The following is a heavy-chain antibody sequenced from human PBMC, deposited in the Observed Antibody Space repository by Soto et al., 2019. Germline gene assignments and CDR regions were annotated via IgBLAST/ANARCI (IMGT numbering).Heavy chain of an antibody. CDR1: GYTFTDYY. CDR2: INPTNSGT. Sequence: QVQLVQSGAEVKKPGASVKVSCKASGYTFTDYYIHWVRQAPGQGLQWLGWINPTNSGTRYARSFQGRVTVTRDTSISTAYMELSSLRSDDTAVYYCARGITSRLVFYYYYMDVWGFGTTVIVSS. J-gene: IGHJ6*03. V-gene: IGHV1-2*02. CDR3: ARGITSRLVFYYYYMDV.